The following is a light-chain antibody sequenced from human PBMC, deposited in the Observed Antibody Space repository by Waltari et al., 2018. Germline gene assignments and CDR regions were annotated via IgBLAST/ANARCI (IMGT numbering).Light chain of an antibody. CDR2: AAS. J-gene: IGKJ4*01. CDR1: QSISNS. Sequence: DIQMTQSPSSLSASVGDRVTITFRASQSISNSLNWYQQKPGKAPDLLIYAASSLQGGVPSRFRGSGSGTEFTLAISSLQPEDVATYYCQRSFNVPHTFGGGTRVEI. CDR3: QRSFNVPHT. V-gene: IGKV1-39*01.